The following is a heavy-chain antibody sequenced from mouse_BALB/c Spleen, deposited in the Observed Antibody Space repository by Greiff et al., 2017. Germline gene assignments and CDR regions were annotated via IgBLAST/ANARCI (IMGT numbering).Heavy chain of an antibody. Sequence: VQLQQSGAELVKPGASVKLSCTASGFNIKDTYMHWVKQRPEQGLEWIGRIDPANGNTKYDPKFQGKATITADTSSNTAYLQLSSLTSEDTSVYYCARFYDGYYVIAYWGQGTLVTVSA. CDR1: GFNIKDTY. J-gene: IGHJ3*01. CDR2: IDPANGNT. D-gene: IGHD2-3*01. V-gene: IGHV14-3*02. CDR3: ARFYDGYYVIAY.